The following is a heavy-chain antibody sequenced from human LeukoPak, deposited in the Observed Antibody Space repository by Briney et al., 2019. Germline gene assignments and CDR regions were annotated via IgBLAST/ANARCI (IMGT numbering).Heavy chain of an antibody. Sequence: ASVKVSCKASGYTFTSYGISWVRQAPGQGLEWMGWISAYNGNTNYAQKLQGRVTMTRDMSTSTVYMELSSLRSEDTAVYYCARDLSSYYFDYWGQGTLVTVSS. CDR3: ARDLSSYYFDY. J-gene: IGHJ4*02. CDR2: ISAYNGNT. CDR1: GYTFTSYG. D-gene: IGHD6-6*01. V-gene: IGHV1-18*01.